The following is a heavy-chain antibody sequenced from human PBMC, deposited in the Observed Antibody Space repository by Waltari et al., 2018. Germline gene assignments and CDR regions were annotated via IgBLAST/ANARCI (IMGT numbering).Heavy chain of an antibody. D-gene: IGHD2-15*01. CDR3: TTDNATRPPYYFDY. CDR2: IKSKTDGGTT. J-gene: IGHJ4*02. CDR1: GFTFSNAW. V-gene: IGHV3-15*01. Sequence: EVQLVESGGGLVKPGGSLRLSCAASGFTFSNAWMSWVRQAPGKGLEWVGRIKSKTDGGTTDYAAPVKGRFTISRDDSKNTLYLQMNSLKTEDTAVYYCTTDNATRPPYYFDYWGQGTLVTVSS.